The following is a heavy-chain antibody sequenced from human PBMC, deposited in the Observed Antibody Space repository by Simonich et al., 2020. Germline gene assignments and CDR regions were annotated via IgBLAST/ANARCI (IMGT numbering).Heavy chain of an antibody. D-gene: IGHD7-27*01. CDR2: ISYDGSNK. V-gene: IGHV3-30*07. J-gene: IGHJ3*02. CDR3: AREDLTGDAFDI. CDR1: GFTFSSYA. Sequence: QVQLVESGGGVVQPGRSLRLSCAASGFTFSSYAMHWVRQAPGKGLERVAVISYDGSNKYYADSVKGRFTISRDNSKNTLYLQMNSLRAEDTAVYYCAREDLTGDAFDIWGQGTMVTVSS.